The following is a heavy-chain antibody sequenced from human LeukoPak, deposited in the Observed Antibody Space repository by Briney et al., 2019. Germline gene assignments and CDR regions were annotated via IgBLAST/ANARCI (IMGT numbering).Heavy chain of an antibody. D-gene: IGHD1-26*01. CDR1: GFTFSGSA. J-gene: IGHJ5*02. V-gene: IGHV3-73*01. CDR3: TRKSGTYNWLDP. CDR2: INKKHNFYAS. Sequence: PGGSLRLSCAASGFTFSGSAIHWVRQSSGKGLEWVGHINKKHNFYASTSAATVTGRFHISRDDSKNTAYLQMSSLKTEDTALYSCTRKSGTYNWLDPWGQGTLVTVSS.